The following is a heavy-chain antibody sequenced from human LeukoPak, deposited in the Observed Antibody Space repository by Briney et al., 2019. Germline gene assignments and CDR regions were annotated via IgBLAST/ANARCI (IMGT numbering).Heavy chain of an antibody. CDR3: ARGALDCSGGSCYHNYHYYYMDV. J-gene: IGHJ6*03. CDR2: ISHSGST. CDR1: GGSFSGYY. Sequence: SETLSLTCAVYGGSFSGYYWSWIRQPPGKGLEWIGEISHSGSTNYNPSLKSRVTISVDTSKNQFSLKLSSVAVSDTAVYYCARGALDCSGGSCYHNYHYYYMDVWGKGTTVTDSS. D-gene: IGHD2-15*01. V-gene: IGHV4-34*01.